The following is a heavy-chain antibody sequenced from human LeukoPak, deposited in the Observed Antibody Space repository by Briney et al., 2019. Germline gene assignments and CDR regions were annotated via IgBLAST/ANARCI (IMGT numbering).Heavy chain of an antibody. D-gene: IGHD3-16*01. Sequence: GGSLRLSCAASGFTFSSYWLHWVRQAPGKGRVWVSRINSDGSSTNYADSVKGRFTIYRDNAKNTLYLKMSSLRAEDTAVYYCATFTERENYNYTANLWGRGTLVIVS. CDR1: GFTFSSYW. V-gene: IGHV3-74*01. CDR2: INSDGSST. J-gene: IGHJ4*02. CDR3: ATFTERENYNYTANL.